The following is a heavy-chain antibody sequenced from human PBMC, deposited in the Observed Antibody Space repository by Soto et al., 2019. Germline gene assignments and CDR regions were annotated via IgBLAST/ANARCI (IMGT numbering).Heavy chain of an antibody. CDR2: IYWDDDK. D-gene: IGHD6-13*01. Sequence: QITLKESGPTLVKPTQTLTLTCTFSGFSLSTSGVGVGWIRQPPGKALEWLALIYWDDDKRYSPSLKSRLTITKDTSKNQVVLTMTNMDPVDTATYYCAHSIIAAVIPKDAFDYWGQGTLVSVSS. V-gene: IGHV2-5*02. J-gene: IGHJ4*02. CDR3: AHSIIAAVIPKDAFDY. CDR1: GFSLSTSGVG.